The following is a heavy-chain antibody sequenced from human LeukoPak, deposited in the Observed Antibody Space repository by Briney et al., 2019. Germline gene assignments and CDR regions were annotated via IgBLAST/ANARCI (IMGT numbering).Heavy chain of an antibody. Sequence: GESLKISCKGSGYSFTSYWIAWVRQMPGKGLEWMGIIYPGDSDTRYSPSFQGQVTMSAGKSISTAYLQWSSLKASDTAMYYCARQEASFGTRYFDSWGQGILVTVSS. V-gene: IGHV5-51*01. J-gene: IGHJ4*02. CDR3: ARQEASFGTRYFDS. D-gene: IGHD3-16*01. CDR2: IYPGDSDT. CDR1: GYSFTSYW.